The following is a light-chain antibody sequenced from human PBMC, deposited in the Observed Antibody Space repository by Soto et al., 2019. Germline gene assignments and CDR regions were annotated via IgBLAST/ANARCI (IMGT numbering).Light chain of an antibody. CDR1: SSNIGSNI. Sequence: SVLTQPPSASGTPGKRVTISCSGSSSNIGSNIVNWYQQLPGTAPKLLIYSNNQRPSGVPDRFSGSKSGTSTSLAISGLQSDDEADYYCAAWDDSLNGPVFGGGTKLTVL. CDR2: SNN. CDR3: AAWDDSLNGPV. J-gene: IGLJ2*01. V-gene: IGLV1-44*01.